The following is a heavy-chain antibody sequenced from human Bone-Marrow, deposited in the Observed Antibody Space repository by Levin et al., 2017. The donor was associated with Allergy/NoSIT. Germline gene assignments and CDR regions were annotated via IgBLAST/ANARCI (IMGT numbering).Heavy chain of an antibody. CDR3: ARSDGHPDFFDY. Sequence: ASETLSLTCSVSGGSISSTSYYWAWIRQPPGTGLEWIGSIYSSGSTYHNPSLRSRVAISVDTSKNQYSLKVSSVTAADTAVYYCARSDGHPDFFDYWGQGTLVAVSS. V-gene: IGHV4-39*01. J-gene: IGHJ4*02. CDR1: GGSISSTSYY. CDR2: IYSSGST.